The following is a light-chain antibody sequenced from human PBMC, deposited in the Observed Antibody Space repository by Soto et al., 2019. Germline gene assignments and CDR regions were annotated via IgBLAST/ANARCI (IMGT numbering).Light chain of an antibody. CDR3: QQSYSTLRT. Sequence: DIQMTQYPSSLSASVGDRFTITCRASQSISSYLNWYQQKPGKAPKLLIYAASSLQSGVPSRFSGSGSGTDFTLTISSLQPEDFATYYCQQSYSTLRTFGQGTRLENK. V-gene: IGKV1-39*01. CDR2: AAS. CDR1: QSISSY. J-gene: IGKJ5*01.